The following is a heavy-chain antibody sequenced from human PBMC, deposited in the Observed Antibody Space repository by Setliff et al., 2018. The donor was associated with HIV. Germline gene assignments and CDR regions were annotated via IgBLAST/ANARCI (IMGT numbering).Heavy chain of an antibody. CDR1: GFTFSTYA. CDR2: ISGSGTTT. J-gene: IGHJ6*03. CDR3: ARDSGGWYPTGDYYYYYMDV. D-gene: IGHD6-19*01. V-gene: IGHV3-23*01. Sequence: PGGSLRLSCAASGFTFSTYAMSWVRQAPGKGLEWVSVISGSGTTTYYADSVKGRFTISRDNAKNSLYLQMNSLRAEDTAVYYCARDSGGWYPTGDYYYYYMDVWGKGTTVTVSS.